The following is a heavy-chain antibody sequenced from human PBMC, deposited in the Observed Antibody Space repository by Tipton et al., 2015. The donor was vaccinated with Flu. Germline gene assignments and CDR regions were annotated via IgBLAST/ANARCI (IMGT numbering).Heavy chain of an antibody. J-gene: IGHJ4*02. CDR1: GYTFTGYY. V-gene: IGHV1-2*02. CDR2: INPNSGGT. Sequence: QLVQSGAEVKKPGASVKVSCKASGYTFTGYYMHWVRQAPGQGLEWMGWINPNSGGTNYAQKFQGRVTMTRDTSISTAYMELSRLRSDDTAVYYGARDRDVGATSYADYWGQGTLVTVSS. CDR3: ARDRDVGATSYADY. D-gene: IGHD1-26*01.